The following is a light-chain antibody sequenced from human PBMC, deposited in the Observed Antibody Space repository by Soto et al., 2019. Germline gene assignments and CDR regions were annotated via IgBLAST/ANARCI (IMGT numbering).Light chain of an antibody. CDR3: QQYNNWPWT. CDR2: GAS. V-gene: IGKV3-15*01. CDR1: QSISDT. J-gene: IGKJ1*01. Sequence: IVMTQSPATLSVSPGGRATLSCRASQSISDTLAWYQQKPGQAPRLLIYGASKRATGFPARFSGSGSGTDFTLTIRSLQSEDFAVYYCQQYNNWPWTFGQGTKVDIK.